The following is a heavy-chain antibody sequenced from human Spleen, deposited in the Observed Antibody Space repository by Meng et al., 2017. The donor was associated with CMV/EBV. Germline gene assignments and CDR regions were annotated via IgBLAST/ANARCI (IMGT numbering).Heavy chain of an antibody. CDR1: GYTLTTFG. CDR2: IIPIFGTA. J-gene: IGHJ1*01. V-gene: IGHV1-69*13. CDR3: ARHLYYDTSGYYDEEPS. Sequence: QGQLVQSGAEVKKPGASVEVSCKASGYTLTTFGINWVRQAPGQGLEWMGGIIPIFGTANYAQKFQGRVTITADESTSTAYMELRSLRSEDTALYYCARHLYYDTSGYYDEEPSWGQGTLVTVSS. D-gene: IGHD3-22*01.